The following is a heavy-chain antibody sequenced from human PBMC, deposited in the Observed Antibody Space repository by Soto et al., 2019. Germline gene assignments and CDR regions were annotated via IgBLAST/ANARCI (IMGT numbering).Heavy chain of an antibody. CDR3: ARDLPLDGMDV. CDR2: IYFSGST. V-gene: IGHV4-31*01. J-gene: IGHJ6*02. CDR1: GDSISSVSYY. Sequence: QVQLQESGPGLVKPSQTLSLTCSVSGDSISSVSYYWSWIRQHPGKGLEGIGYIYFSGSTYYNPSLKSLVSILVDTSKNQFSLKLRSVTAADTAVYYCARDLPLDGMDVWGQGTTVTVSS.